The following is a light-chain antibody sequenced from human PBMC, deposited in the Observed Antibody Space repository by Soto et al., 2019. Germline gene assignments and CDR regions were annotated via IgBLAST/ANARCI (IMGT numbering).Light chain of an antibody. Sequence: DIQMTQSPSTLSASVGDRVTITCRASQSISSWLAWYQQTPGKAPKLLIYDASSLESGGPSRFSGSGSGTEFTLTISSLQPDDFATYYCQQYNSYRTFGQGTKVDIK. CDR1: QSISSW. CDR2: DAS. V-gene: IGKV1-5*01. CDR3: QQYNSYRT. J-gene: IGKJ1*01.